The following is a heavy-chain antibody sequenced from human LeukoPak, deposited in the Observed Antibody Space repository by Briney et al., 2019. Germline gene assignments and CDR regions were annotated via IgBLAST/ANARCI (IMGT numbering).Heavy chain of an antibody. V-gene: IGHV3-23*01. J-gene: IGHJ4*02. CDR2: ISGDGVAT. CDR3: VKDANDLDSSGYLIPFDF. Sequence: GGSLRLSCGGSEFTFSSNAMNWVRQAPGKGLEWVAAISGDGVATYYADSAKGRFNISRANSKITLFLQMNSLRTEDTAIYYCVKDANDLDSSGYLIPFDFWGQGTLVTVSS. D-gene: IGHD5-18*01. CDR1: EFTFSSNA.